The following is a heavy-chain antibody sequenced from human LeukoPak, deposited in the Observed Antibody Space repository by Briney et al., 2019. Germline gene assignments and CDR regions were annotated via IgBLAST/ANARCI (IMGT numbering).Heavy chain of an antibody. CDR1: GYTFTSYA. Sequence: GASVKVSCKASGYTFTSYAMHWVRQAPGQRLEWMGWINAGNGNTKYSQKFQGRVTITRDTSASTAYMELSSLRSEDTAVYYCTRGLRRYFNWFDPWGQGTLVTVSS. V-gene: IGHV1-3*01. D-gene: IGHD4-17*01. J-gene: IGHJ5*02. CDR3: TRGLRRYFNWFDP. CDR2: INAGNGNT.